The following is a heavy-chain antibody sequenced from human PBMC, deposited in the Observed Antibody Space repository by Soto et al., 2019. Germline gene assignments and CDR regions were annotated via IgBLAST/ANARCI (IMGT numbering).Heavy chain of an antibody. V-gene: IGHV3-7*03. CDR3: ARDRAYSRFDY. CDR2: MNEDGSER. Sequence: GALRLSCAVSGFSFSSAWMTWIRQAPGKGLERVAIMNEDGSERYYVDSVKGRFTISRDNAKNALFLQMNSLRVEDTAVYFCARDRAYSRFDYWGQGSLVTVSS. J-gene: IGHJ4*02. CDR1: GFSFSSAW. D-gene: IGHD4-4*01.